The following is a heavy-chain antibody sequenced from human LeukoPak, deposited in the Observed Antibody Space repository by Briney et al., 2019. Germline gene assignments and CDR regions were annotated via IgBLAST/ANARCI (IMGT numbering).Heavy chain of an antibody. Sequence: SEILSLTCAVYGGSFSGYYWSWIRQPPGKGLEWIGEINHSGSTNYNPSLKSRVTISVDTSKNQFSLKLSSVTAADTAVYYCARAPTWFGELYFDYWGQGTLVTVSS. D-gene: IGHD3-10*01. CDR3: ARAPTWFGELYFDY. CDR2: INHSGST. CDR1: GGSFSGYY. J-gene: IGHJ4*02. V-gene: IGHV4-34*01.